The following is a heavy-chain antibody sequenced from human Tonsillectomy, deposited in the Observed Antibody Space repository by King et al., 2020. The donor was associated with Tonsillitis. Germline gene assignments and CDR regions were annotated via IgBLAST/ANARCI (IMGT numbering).Heavy chain of an antibody. D-gene: IGHD5-18*01. V-gene: IGHV5-51*01. CDR2: IYPGDSDT. CDR1: GYSFTSYW. CDR3: ARHLVGIVDTVMVGFYYFAY. J-gene: IGHJ4*02. Sequence: VQLVESGAEVKKPGESLKISCKGSGYSFTSYWIGWVRQMPGKGLEWMGIIYPGDSDTRYSPSFQGQVTISADKSISTAYLQWSSLKASDTAMYYCARHLVGIVDTVMVGFYYFAYWGQGTLVTVSS.